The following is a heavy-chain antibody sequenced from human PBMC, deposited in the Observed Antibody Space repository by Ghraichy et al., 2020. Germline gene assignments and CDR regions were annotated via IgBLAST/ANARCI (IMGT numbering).Heavy chain of an antibody. CDR1: GFTFSSYW. D-gene: IGHD4-17*01. Sequence: AGSLRLSCAASGFTFSSYWMAWIRQAPGKGLEWLANINQDGGETYYVDSVKGRFTISRDNAKKSLYLQMNSLRVEDTAVYYCARNDRDYGDYGNDYWGQGTLVTVSS. CDR2: INQDGGET. J-gene: IGHJ4*02. V-gene: IGHV3-7*01. CDR3: ARNDRDYGDYGNDY.